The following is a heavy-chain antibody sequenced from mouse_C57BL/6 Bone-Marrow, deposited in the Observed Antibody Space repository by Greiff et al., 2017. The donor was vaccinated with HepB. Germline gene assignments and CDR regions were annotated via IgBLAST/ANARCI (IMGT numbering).Heavy chain of an antibody. CDR2: FYPGSGSI. D-gene: IGHD1-1*01. V-gene: IGHV1-62-2*01. Sequence: QVQLKESGAELVKPGASVKLSCKASGYTFTEYTIHWVKQRSGQGLEWIGWFYPGSGSIKYNEKFKDKATLTADKSSSTVYMELSRLTSEDSAVYFCARHGKGGLITTVAAEYYFDYWGQGTTLTVSS. CDR1: GYTFTEYT. J-gene: IGHJ2*01. CDR3: ARHGKGGLITTVAAEYYFDY.